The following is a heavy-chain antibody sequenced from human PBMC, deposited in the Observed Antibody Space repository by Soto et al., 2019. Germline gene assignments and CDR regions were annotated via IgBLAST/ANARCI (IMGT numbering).Heavy chain of an antibody. CDR2: INSRGGST. V-gene: IGHV3-23*01. CDR3: ARVPNQQWLVLGNELGY. D-gene: IGHD6-19*01. CDR1: GFTFSSYA. J-gene: IGHJ4*02. Sequence: PGGSLRLSCAASGFTFSSYAMSWVRQAPGKGLEWVSAINSRGGSTYYADSVKGRFTISRDSSKNTLYLQMNSLRAEDTAVYYCARVPNQQWLVLGNELGYWGQGTLVTVSS.